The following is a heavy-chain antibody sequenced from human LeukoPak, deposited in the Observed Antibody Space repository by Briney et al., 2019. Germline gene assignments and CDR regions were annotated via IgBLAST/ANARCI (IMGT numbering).Heavy chain of an antibody. J-gene: IGHJ4*02. CDR2: ISSSGSII. D-gene: IGHD2-21*01. CDR3: ARDGPLSGGDFDY. Sequence: KTGGSLRLSCTASGFSFSNHWMSWVRQAPGKALEWVSYISSSGSIIYYADSVKGRFTISRDNAKNSLYLQMNSLRAEDTAVYYCARDGPLSGGDFDYWGQGTLVTVSS. CDR1: GFSFSNHW. V-gene: IGHV3-11*04.